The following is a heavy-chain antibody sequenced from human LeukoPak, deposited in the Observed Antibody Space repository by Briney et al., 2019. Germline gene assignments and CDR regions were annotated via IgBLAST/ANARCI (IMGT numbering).Heavy chain of an antibody. CDR1: GYTFTSYD. V-gene: IGHV1-2*02. J-gene: IGHJ5*02. Sequence: ASVKVSCKASGYTFTSYDINWVRQAPGQGLEWMGWISPNSGGTNYAQKFQGRVTMTRDTSITTAYMEVSRLRSDDTAVYYCAREAAGSGSRWFDPWGQGTLVTVSS. CDR2: ISPNSGGT. CDR3: AREAAGSGSRWFDP. D-gene: IGHD3-3*01.